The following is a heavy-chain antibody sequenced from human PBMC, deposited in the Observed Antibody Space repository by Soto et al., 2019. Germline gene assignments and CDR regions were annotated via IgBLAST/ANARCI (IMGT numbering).Heavy chain of an antibody. Sequence: SETLSLTCAVSGGSIISGGYCWSWIRQPPGKGLEWIGYIYHSGSTYYNPSLKSRITISVDRSKNQFSLKLSSVTAADTAVYYCARGQVVAAQHWGQGTLVTVSS. D-gene: IGHD2-15*01. CDR1: GGSIISGGYC. V-gene: IGHV4-30-2*01. J-gene: IGHJ4*02. CDR2: IYHSGST. CDR3: ARGQVVAAQH.